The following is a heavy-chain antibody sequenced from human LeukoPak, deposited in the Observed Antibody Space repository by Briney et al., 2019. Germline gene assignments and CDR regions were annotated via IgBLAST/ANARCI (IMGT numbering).Heavy chain of an antibody. CDR2: ISYDGSNK. J-gene: IGHJ4*02. D-gene: IGHD3-10*01. CDR1: GLTFSSYG. Sequence: GGSLRLSCAASGLTFSSYGMHWVRQAPGKGLEWVAVISYDGSNKYYADSVKGRFTISRDNSKNTLYLQMNSLRAEDTAVYYCAKALLVYGSGSYGFDYWGQGTLVTVSS. CDR3: AKALLVYGSGSYGFDY. V-gene: IGHV3-30*18.